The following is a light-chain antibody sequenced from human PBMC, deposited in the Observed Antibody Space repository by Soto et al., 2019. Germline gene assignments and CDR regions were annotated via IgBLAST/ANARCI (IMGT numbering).Light chain of an antibody. V-gene: IGKV2-28*01. CDR3: MQALQALIT. CDR1: QSLTHSSGYNY. CDR2: LGS. Sequence: EIVLTQSPLSLSVSPGEPASISCRSSQSLTHSSGYNYLDWYLLKPGQPPQLLIYLGSNRGSGVPDRFSASGSGTDFTLTISRVETEDAGFYFCMQALQALITFGQGTRREIQ. J-gene: IGKJ5*01.